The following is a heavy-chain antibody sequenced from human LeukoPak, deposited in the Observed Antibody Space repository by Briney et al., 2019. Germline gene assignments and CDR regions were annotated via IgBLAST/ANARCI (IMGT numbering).Heavy chain of an antibody. D-gene: IGHD6-13*01. V-gene: IGHV4-39*01. CDR3: ARGRRSIAGVLDY. CDR1: GGSISSSSNN. Sequence: SETLSLTCTVSGGSISSSSNNWGWIRQPPGRGLEWIGSISHSGSTYYNPSLKSRVTISVDTSKNQFSLKLSSVTAADTAVYYCARGRRSIAGVLDYWGQGTLVTVSS. J-gene: IGHJ4*02. CDR2: ISHSGST.